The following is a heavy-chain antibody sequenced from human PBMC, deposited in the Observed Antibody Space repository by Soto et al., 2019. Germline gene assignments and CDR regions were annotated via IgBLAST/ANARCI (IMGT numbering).Heavy chain of an antibody. CDR1: GGTFSSYT. Sequence: QVQLVQSGAEVKKPGSSVKVSCKASGGTFSSYTISWVRQAPGQGLEWMGRIIPILGIANYAQKFQGRVKITADKSTSTAYMELSSLRSEDTAVYYCASPYYYDSSGYYSFDYWGQGTLVTVSS. CDR3: ASPYYYDSSGYYSFDY. V-gene: IGHV1-69*02. CDR2: IIPILGIA. J-gene: IGHJ4*02. D-gene: IGHD3-22*01.